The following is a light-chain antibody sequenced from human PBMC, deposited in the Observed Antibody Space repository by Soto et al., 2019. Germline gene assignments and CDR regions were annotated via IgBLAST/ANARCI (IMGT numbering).Light chain of an antibody. Sequence: DIEMTQSPSTRSTSVGARVTITCRASQSVSYWLAWYQKKPGKAPNLLIYDESILASGVPSRFSGSGCGTEFSLTISSLQHDDFGSYYCQHLRTFGQGTQVDIK. J-gene: IGKJ1*01. CDR1: QSVSYW. V-gene: IGKV1-5*01. CDR3: QHLRT. CDR2: DES.